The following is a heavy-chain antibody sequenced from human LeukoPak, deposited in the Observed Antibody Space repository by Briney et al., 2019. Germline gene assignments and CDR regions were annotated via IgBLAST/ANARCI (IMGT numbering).Heavy chain of an antibody. Sequence: SETPSLTCTVSGGSISSSSYYWGWIRQPPGKGLEWIGSIYYSGSTYYNPSLKSRVTISVDTSKNQFSLKLSSVTAADTAVYYCARRSPLREWPTPGFDYWGQGTLVTVSS. CDR2: IYYSGST. J-gene: IGHJ4*02. D-gene: IGHD3-16*01. V-gene: IGHV4-39*01. CDR3: ARRSPLREWPTPGFDY. CDR1: GGSISSSSYY.